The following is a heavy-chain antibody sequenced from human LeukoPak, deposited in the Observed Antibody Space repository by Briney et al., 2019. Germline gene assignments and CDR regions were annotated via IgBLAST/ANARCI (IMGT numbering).Heavy chain of an antibody. V-gene: IGHV6-1*01. CDR1: GDSLSSNSAA. J-gene: IGHJ6*04. D-gene: IGHD6-25*01. Sequence: SQTLSLTFAISGDSLSSNSAAWNWIRQSPSRGLEWLGRTQYRSRWFNDYAVSVKSRITIDPDTSKNQFSLHLNSVTPEDTAVCYCTKVAAGGGYYGMDVWGKGTTVTVSS. CDR2: TQYRSRWFN. CDR3: TKVAAGGGYYGMDV.